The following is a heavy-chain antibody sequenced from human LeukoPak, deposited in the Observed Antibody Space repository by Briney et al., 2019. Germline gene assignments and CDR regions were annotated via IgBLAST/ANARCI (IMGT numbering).Heavy chain of an antibody. V-gene: IGHV3-66*01. D-gene: IGHD1-26*01. J-gene: IGHJ4*02. CDR2: IYSAGST. CDR3: ARVGHRHGHYFDF. CDR1: GFTFSSNY. Sequence: GGSLRLSCEASGFTFSSNYMAWVRQAPGKGLEWVSVIYSAGSTYYADSVKGRFIISRDDSKSTLYLQMNTLRAEDTAVYHCARVGHRHGHYFDFWGQGTLATVSS.